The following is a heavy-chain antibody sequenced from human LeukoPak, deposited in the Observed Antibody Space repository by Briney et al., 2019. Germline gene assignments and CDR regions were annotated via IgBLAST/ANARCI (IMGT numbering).Heavy chain of an antibody. Sequence: PSETLSLTCTVSGASVSNNIYYWNWIRQPPGQGLEWIGYIYYGGRSNYNPPLKSRATISLVTSKDQFSLKLTSVTAADTAVYYCTRIRRAGRDLTGLDDYWGQGTLVTVSS. V-gene: IGHV4-61*01. CDR3: TRIRRAGRDLTGLDDY. CDR1: GASVSNNIYY. D-gene: IGHD3-9*01. CDR2: IYYGGRS. J-gene: IGHJ4*02.